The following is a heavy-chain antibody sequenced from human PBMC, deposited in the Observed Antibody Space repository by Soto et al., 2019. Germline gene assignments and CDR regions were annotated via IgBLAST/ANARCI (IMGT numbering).Heavy chain of an antibody. CDR1: GGSISNGGYY. CDR3: ARRYGVYFDY. Sequence: SETLSLTCTVSGGSISNGGYYWNWIRQHPGKGLEWIGYTHYSGSTNYNPSLKSRVTISVDTSKNQFSLKLSSVTAADTAVYYCARRYGVYFDYWGQGTLVTVSS. D-gene: IGHD4-17*01. J-gene: IGHJ4*02. V-gene: IGHV4-61*08. CDR2: THYSGST.